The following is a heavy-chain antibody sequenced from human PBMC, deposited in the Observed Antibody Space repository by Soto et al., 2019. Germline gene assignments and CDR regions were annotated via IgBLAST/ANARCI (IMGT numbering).Heavy chain of an antibody. J-gene: IGHJ4*02. CDR3: ARDLASGSYSDY. CDR1: DGSISSGAYY. CDR2: IYYSGST. D-gene: IGHD1-26*01. V-gene: IGHV4-30-4*01. Sequence: VQLQESGPGLVKPSQTLSLTCTVSDGSISSGAYYWSWIRKPPGKGLEWIGYIYYSGSTYYNPSLKSRVTISVDTSKNQFSLKLSSVTAADTAVYYCARDLASGSYSDYWGQGTLVTVSS.